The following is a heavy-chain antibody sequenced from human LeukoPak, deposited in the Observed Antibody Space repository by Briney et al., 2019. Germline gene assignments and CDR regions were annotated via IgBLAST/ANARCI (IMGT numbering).Heavy chain of an antibody. V-gene: IGHV4-34*01. D-gene: IGHD3-3*01. CDR1: GGSFSGYY. CDR3: ARARRIFGVVTIGRFDY. CDR2: INHSGST. Sequence: RPSETLSLTCAVYGGSFSGYYWSWIRQPPGKGLEWIGEINHSGSTNYNPSLKSRVTISVDTSKNQFSLKLSSVTAADTAVYYCARARRIFGVVTIGRFDYWGQGTLVTVSS. J-gene: IGHJ4*02.